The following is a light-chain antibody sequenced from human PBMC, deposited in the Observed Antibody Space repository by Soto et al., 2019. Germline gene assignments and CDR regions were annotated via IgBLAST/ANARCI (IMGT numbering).Light chain of an antibody. CDR3: QQSYTTPRT. V-gene: IGKV1-39*01. Sequence: DIQMTQTPSSLPASVGDRVTITCRASQSISTYLNWYQQKPGKAPKLLIYGASNLERGVPSRFSGSGSGTDFTLTISSLQTEDYATYHCQQSYTTPRTFGQGTMVDIK. CDR1: QSISTY. CDR2: GAS. J-gene: IGKJ1*01.